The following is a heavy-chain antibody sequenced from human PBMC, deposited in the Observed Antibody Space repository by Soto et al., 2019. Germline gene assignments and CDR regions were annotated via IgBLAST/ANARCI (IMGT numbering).Heavy chain of an antibody. D-gene: IGHD3-16*01. CDR1: GFTFSSYG. V-gene: IGHV3-48*01. J-gene: IGHJ5*02. Sequence: RRLSCAASGFTFSSYGMYWVRQAPGKGLQWVAYINTGSTTMQYADSVKGRFTISRDDAKNSLYLQMNGLRAEDTAVYYCARQHLGWLDPWGQGTLVTVSS. CDR2: INTGSTTM. CDR3: ARQHLGWLDP.